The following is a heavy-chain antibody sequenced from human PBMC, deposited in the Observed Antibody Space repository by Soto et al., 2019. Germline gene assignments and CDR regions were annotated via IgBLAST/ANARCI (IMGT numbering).Heavy chain of an antibody. V-gene: IGHV3-23*01. CDR2: ISAGGSNT. J-gene: IGHJ3*02. CDR1: GFTFRSYA. CDR3: AKKGPPRDAFDI. Sequence: EVQLLESGGGLVQPGGSLRLSCAVSGFTFRSYAMSWVRQAPGKGPEWVSVISAGGSNTYYAESVKGRFTISRDNSNNPLYLQMNSLRDEDTAVYYCAKKGPPRDAFDIWGQGTMVTVS.